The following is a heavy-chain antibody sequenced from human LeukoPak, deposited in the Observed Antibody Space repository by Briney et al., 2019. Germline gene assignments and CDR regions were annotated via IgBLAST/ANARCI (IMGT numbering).Heavy chain of an antibody. Sequence: PGGSLRLSCAASGFSFSSYAMSWVRQAPGKGLEWVSTIIGSGSSTYYADSVKGRFTISRDNAKNTLYLQMSSLRAEDTAVYYCAKVRGSNWDPFDYWGQGTLVTVIS. J-gene: IGHJ4*02. CDR2: IIGSGSST. V-gene: IGHV3-23*01. CDR1: GFSFSSYA. D-gene: IGHD1-1*01. CDR3: AKVRGSNWDPFDY.